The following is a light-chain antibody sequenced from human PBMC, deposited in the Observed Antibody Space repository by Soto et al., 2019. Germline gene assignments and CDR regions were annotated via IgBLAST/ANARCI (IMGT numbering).Light chain of an antibody. Sequence: QSVLTQPASVSGSPGQSITISCTGTSSDVGGYNYVSWYQQHPGKAPKLMIYDVSNRPSGISNRFSGPKSGNTASLTISGLQAEDEADYYCSSYTSSSTLLFGGGTKLTVL. CDR2: DVS. CDR3: SSYTSSSTLL. J-gene: IGLJ2*01. CDR1: SSDVGGYNY. V-gene: IGLV2-14*01.